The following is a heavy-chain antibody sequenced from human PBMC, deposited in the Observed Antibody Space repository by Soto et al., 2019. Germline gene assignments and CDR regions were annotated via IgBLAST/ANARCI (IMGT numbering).Heavy chain of an antibody. CDR3: ATTFLAYCGGDCYSPFYYGMDV. CDR1: GYNFTSYG. D-gene: IGHD2-21*02. J-gene: IGHJ6*02. CDR2: IYPGDSDT. V-gene: IGHV5-51*01. Sequence: LKISGKGSGYNFTSYGIGWVRQMPGKGLEWMGIIYPGDSDTRYSPSFQGQVTISADKSISTAYLQWSSLKASDTAMYYCATTFLAYCGGDCYSPFYYGMDVWGQGTTVTASS.